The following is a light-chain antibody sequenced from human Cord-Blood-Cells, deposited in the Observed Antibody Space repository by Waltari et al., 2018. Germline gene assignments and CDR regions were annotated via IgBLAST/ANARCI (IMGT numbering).Light chain of an antibody. CDR2: DAS. V-gene: IGKV3-11*01. CDR1: QSVSSY. CDR3: QQRSNWPPIT. J-gene: IGKJ5*01. Sequence: ELVLTQSPATLSLSPGERATLSCRASQSVSSYLAWYQQKPGQAPRLRIYDASNRATDIPARFSGSGSGTDFTLTISSLEPEDFAVYYCQQRSNWPPITFGQGTRLEIK.